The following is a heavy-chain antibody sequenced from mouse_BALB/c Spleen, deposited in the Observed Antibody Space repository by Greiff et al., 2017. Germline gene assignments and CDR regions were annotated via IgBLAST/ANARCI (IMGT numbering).Heavy chain of an antibody. V-gene: IGHV10-1*02. Sequence: DVKLVESGGGLVQPKGSLKLSCAASGFTFNTYAMNWVRQAPGKGLEWVARIRSKSNNYATYYADSVKDRFTISRDDSQSMLYLQMNNLKTEDTAMYYCVRGDYDYDGGAWFAYWGQGTLVTVSA. CDR2: IRSKSNNYAT. D-gene: IGHD2-4*01. J-gene: IGHJ3*01. CDR3: VRGDYDYDGGAWFAY. CDR1: GFTFNTYA.